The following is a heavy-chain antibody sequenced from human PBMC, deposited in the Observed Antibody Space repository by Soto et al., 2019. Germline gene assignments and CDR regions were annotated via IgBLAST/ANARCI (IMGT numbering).Heavy chain of an antibody. J-gene: IGHJ4*02. CDR3: ARDLGYCSGGDCYTLGYFDY. CDR2: IYYSGST. Sequence: KTSETLSLTCTVSGGSISSYYWNWIRQPPGKGLEWIGYIYYSGSTNYNPSLKRRVTISVDTSKNQFSLKLSSVTAADTAVYYCARDLGYCSGGDCYTLGYFDYWGQGTLVTVSS. D-gene: IGHD2-15*01. CDR1: GGSISSYY. V-gene: IGHV4-59*01.